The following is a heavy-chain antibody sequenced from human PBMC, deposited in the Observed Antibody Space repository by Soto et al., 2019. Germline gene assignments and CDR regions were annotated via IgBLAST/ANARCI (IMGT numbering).Heavy chain of an antibody. CDR3: ARGDGDRYDGNGYLGRH. Sequence: EVQLVESGGGLVQPGESLTLACAASGFPFSSYWMHWVRQAPGKGLVWVSRIKSDGSGTYYADSVQDRFTISRDNARNTLFLPMNCLRVDATAVYFCARGDGDRYDGNGYLGRHWGQGTLVTVSS. D-gene: IGHD3-22*01. V-gene: IGHV3-74*01. CDR2: IKSDGSGT. J-gene: IGHJ4*02. CDR1: GFPFSSYW.